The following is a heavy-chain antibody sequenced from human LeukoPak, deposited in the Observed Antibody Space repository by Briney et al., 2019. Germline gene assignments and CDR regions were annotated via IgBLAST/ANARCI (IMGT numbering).Heavy chain of an antibody. J-gene: IGHJ4*02. CDR1: GFTFSSYA. CDR2: ISGSGGST. D-gene: IGHD3-9*01. CDR3: AKDFERGSPIFDY. V-gene: IGHV3-23*01. Sequence: QPGGSLRLSCAASGFTFSSYAMSWVRRAPGKGLEWFSAISGSGGSTYYAVSVKGRFTISRDNYKISLYLQMNSLRGEDTAVYYCAKDFERGSPIFDYWGQGTLVTVPS.